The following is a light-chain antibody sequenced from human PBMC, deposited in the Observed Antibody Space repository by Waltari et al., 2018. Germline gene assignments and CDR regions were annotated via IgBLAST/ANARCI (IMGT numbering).Light chain of an antibody. J-gene: IGLJ3*02. CDR3: GTWDSSLSAWV. V-gene: IGLV1-51*01. Sequence: QSVFTQPPSVSAAPGQKVTISCSGSSSNLANKYLSWYQQLPGTAPKLLIYYNNKRPSGIPDRFSGSKSGTSATLGITGLQTGDEADYYCGTWDSSLSAWVFGGWTKLTVL. CDR2: YNN. CDR1: SSNLANKY.